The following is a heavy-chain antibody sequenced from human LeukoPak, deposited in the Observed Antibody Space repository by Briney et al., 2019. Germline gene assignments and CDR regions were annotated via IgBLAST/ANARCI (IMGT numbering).Heavy chain of an antibody. CDR2: IYYTGST. J-gene: IGHJ4*02. V-gene: IGHV4-39*01. CDR3: ARQGGGWYQIDY. Sequence: PSETLPLTCTVSGGSISSSYYYWGWIRQPPGKGLEWIGSIYYTGSTYYNPSLKSRVTISVDTSKNQFSLKLSSVTAADTAVYYCARQGGGWYQIDYWGQGTLVTVSS. D-gene: IGHD6-19*01. CDR1: GGSISSSYYY.